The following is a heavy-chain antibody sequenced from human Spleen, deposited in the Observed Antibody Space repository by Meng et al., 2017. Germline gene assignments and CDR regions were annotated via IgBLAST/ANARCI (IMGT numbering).Heavy chain of an antibody. D-gene: IGHD3-10*01. Sequence: GESPKTFCSACGLSFSSYAMSWVRHAPGKGPEWVSALSGGGFTTYYADPVKGRFAISRHNSKNTLYLQMNSLRAEDTALYYCAKYSYGLGDYLDYWGQGALVTVSS. CDR3: AKYSYGLGDYLDY. CDR1: GLSFSSYA. V-gene: IGHV3-23*01. J-gene: IGHJ4*02. CDR2: LSGGGFTT.